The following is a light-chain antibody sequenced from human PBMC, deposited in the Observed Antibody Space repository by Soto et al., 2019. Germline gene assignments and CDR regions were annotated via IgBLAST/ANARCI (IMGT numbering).Light chain of an antibody. CDR3: QQWNRCVST. Sequence: IQLSQADCTLSAYVEDRVPISGRASQRASTCLAWYQQKPGQAPKLLIYDAATLQSGVPSRFSASGSGTEFALTISGLQPEDVAVYVWQQWNRCVSTFGQGTRV. CDR2: DAA. J-gene: IGKJ1*01. CDR1: QRASTC. V-gene: IGKV1-5*01.